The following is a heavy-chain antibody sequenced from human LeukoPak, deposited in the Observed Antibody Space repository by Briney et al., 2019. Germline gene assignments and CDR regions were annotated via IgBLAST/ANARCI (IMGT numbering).Heavy chain of an antibody. V-gene: IGHV1-46*01. J-gene: IGHJ6*02. CDR1: GYIFSTYY. CDR3: AGGIYSSSPANPYGMDV. D-gene: IGHD6-13*01. CDR2: IDPSGGTT. Sequence: ASVKVSCKASGYIFSTYYMHWVRQAPGQGLEWMGIIDPSGGTTTYAQKFQGRVTMTRDTSTSAIYMELSSLRSEDTAVYYCAGGIYSSSPANPYGMDVWGQGTTVTVSS.